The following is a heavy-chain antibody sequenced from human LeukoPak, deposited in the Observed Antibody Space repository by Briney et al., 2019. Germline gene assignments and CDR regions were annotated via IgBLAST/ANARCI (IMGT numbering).Heavy chain of an antibody. CDR3: ARVDTVGGAFDI. D-gene: IGHD4-23*01. Sequence: ASVKVSCKASGYTFTGYYMHWVRQAPGQGLEWMGWINPNSGGTNYAQKFQGRVTMTRDTSISTAYMELSRLRSDDTAVYYCARVDTVGGAFDIWGQGTMVTVSS. CDR2: INPNSGGT. CDR1: GYTFTGYY. J-gene: IGHJ3*02. V-gene: IGHV1-2*02.